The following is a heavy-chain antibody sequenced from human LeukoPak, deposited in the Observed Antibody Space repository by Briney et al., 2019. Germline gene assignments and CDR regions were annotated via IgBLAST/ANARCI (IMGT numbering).Heavy chain of an antibody. CDR3: AKDLDRNTMVRGVIRKRGSFDY. V-gene: IGHV3-30*18. J-gene: IGHJ4*02. D-gene: IGHD3-10*01. Sequence: GGSLRLSCAASGFTFSSYGMHWVRQAPGKGLEWVAVISYDGSNKYYADSVKGRFTISRDNSKDTLYLQMNSLRAEDTAVYYCAKDLDRNTMVRGVIRKRGSFDYWGQGTLVTVSS. CDR2: ISYDGSNK. CDR1: GFTFSSYG.